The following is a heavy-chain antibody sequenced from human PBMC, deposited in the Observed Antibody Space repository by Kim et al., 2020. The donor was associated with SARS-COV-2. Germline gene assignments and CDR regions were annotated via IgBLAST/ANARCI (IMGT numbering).Heavy chain of an antibody. Sequence: STAYADSVKGRFTVSRDNAKKQLYLQRNSLKAVDTAVYFCARSPSGPEEYWGQGTLVTVSS. V-gene: IGHV3-74*01. J-gene: IGHJ4*02. CDR3: ARSPSGPEEY. CDR2: ST.